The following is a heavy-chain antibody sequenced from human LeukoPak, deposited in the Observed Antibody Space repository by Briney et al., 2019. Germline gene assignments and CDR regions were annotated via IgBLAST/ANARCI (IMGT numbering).Heavy chain of an antibody. V-gene: IGHV4-59*01. CDR2: IYYIGST. J-gene: IGHJ3*02. CDR1: GGSISSYY. D-gene: IGHD6-13*01. CDR3: ARGGIAAPQDDDAFEM. Sequence: PSETLSLTSTAAGGSISSYYWSWIWQPPGKGPEWDGHIYYIGSTNYNPSLKCRVTISVDTSKNQYSLKLSSVTDADTAVYYCARGGIAAPQDDDAFEMWGQGTMVTRSS.